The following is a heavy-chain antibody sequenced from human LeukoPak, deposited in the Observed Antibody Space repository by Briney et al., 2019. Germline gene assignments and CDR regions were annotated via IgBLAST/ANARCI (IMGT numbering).Heavy chain of an antibody. V-gene: IGHV4-4*07. D-gene: IGHD2-21*01. Sequence: SETLSLTCTVSGGSISSYYWSWIRQPAGKGLEWIGRIYTSGSTNYSPSLKSRVTISVDTSKNQFSLKLSSVTAADTTVYYCARHPYNYYYMDVWGKGTTVTISS. J-gene: IGHJ6*03. CDR2: IYTSGST. CDR3: ARHPYNYYYMDV. CDR1: GGSISSYY.